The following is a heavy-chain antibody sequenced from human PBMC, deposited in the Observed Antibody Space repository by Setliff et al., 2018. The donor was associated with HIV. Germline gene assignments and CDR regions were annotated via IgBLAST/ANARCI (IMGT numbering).Heavy chain of an antibody. CDR3: ARLPSGYHYDSSDYSEPYYMDV. V-gene: IGHV4-38-2*01. D-gene: IGHD3-22*01. CDR2: IYHSGRA. CDR1: GYSISSGYF. J-gene: IGHJ6*03. Sequence: SETLSLTCAVSGYSISSGYFWGWIRQPPGKGLEWIGSIYHSGRAYYNPSLKSRVTISIQTSKNQFSLKLTSVTAADTAVYYCARLPSGYHYDSSDYSEPYYMDVWGKGTTVTVSS.